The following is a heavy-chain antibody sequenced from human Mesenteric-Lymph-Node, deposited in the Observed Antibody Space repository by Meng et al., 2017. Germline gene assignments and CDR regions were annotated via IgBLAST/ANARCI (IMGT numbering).Heavy chain of an antibody. J-gene: IGHJ6*02. CDR2: INAANTNT. V-gene: IGHV1-3*01. D-gene: IGHD2-8*02. CDR3: ARSGGFYGMDV. CDR1: GTYA. Sequence: QVQLVQSGAEVKKPGDSVKVSFNASGTYAMHWVRQAPGQRLVWMGWINAANTNTKYSQKFQGSVTITRDTSASTAYMELSSLRSEDTALYYCARSGGFYGMDVWGQGTTVTVSS.